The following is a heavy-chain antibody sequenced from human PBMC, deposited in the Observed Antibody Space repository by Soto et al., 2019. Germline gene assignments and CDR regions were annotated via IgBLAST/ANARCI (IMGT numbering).Heavy chain of an antibody. CDR1: GGSITSSDW. D-gene: IGHD5-12*01. CDR3: ARRIVATETFDN. Sequence: SETLSLTCAVSGGSITSSDWWSWVRQPPGKGLEWIGEIYHSGTTNYNPSLKSRVTISVDKSKNQFSLELTSVTAADTAVYYCARRIVATETFDNWGQGTLVTVSS. CDR2: IYHSGTT. V-gene: IGHV4-4*02. J-gene: IGHJ4*02.